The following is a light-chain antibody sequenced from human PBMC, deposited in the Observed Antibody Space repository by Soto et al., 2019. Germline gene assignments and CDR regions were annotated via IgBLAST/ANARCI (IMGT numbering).Light chain of an antibody. J-gene: IGLJ3*02. Sequence: QSVLTQPPSASGTPGQRVTISCSGSSSNIGNNYVYWYQHLPGTAPKLLIYRNNQRPSGVPDRFSGSKSGTSASLAISGLRSEGEADYYCAAWDGSLRAWVFGGGTKLTVL. CDR3: AAWDGSLRAWV. CDR2: RNN. V-gene: IGLV1-47*01. CDR1: SSNIGNNY.